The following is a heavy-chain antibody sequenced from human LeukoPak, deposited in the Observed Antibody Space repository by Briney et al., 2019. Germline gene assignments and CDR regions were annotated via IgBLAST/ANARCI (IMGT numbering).Heavy chain of an antibody. Sequence: ASVKVYCKASGVTFTTFDITWVRQATGQGLEWMGWTNPNSGNTGYAQRFQGRVTMTRNTSISTAYMELSSLRSEDTAVYYCARGLLGFMRSDYSNYWDNWFDPWGQGTLVTVSS. CDR2: TNPNSGNT. CDR3: ARGLLGFMRSDYSNYWDNWFDP. J-gene: IGHJ5*02. CDR1: GVTFTTFD. V-gene: IGHV1-8*02. D-gene: IGHD4-11*01.